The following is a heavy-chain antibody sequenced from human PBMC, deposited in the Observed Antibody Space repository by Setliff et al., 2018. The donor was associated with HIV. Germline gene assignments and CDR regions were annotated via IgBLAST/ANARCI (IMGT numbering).Heavy chain of an antibody. V-gene: IGHV4-39*01. J-gene: IGHJ3*02. CDR2: IYYSGNT. CDR1: DGSISSSSYY. D-gene: IGHD3-3*01. Sequence: SETLSLTCNVSDGSISSSSYYWAWIRQPPGKGLEWIGTIYYSGNTYYRPSLKSRVTVSIDTSKNQFSLRLNSVTAADTAVYYWARQSGYTRGWDIFGLVAGSFDIWGQGTMVTVSS. CDR3: ARQSGYTRGWDIFGLVAGSFDI.